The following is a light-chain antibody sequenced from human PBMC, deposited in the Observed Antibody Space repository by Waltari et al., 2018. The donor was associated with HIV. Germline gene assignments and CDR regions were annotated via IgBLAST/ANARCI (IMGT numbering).Light chain of an antibody. CDR3: CSYVGCSTFLYV. CDR2: EVS. Sequence: QSALTQPASVSGSPGQSITISCTGTSSDVGSYNLVSWYQQHPGKAPKLMIYEVSKRPSGVSNRFSGSKSGNTASLTISGLQAEDEADYYCCSYVGCSTFLYVFGTGTKVTVL. J-gene: IGLJ1*01. CDR1: SSDVGSYNL. V-gene: IGLV2-23*02.